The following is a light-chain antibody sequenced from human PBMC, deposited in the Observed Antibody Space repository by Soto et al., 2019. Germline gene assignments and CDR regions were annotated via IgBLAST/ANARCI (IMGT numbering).Light chain of an antibody. CDR3: QHYDSLPLT. CDR1: QDISNY. J-gene: IGKJ4*01. Sequence: DIQMTQSPSSLSASVGDRITITCQASQDISNYLNWYQQKPGKAPKLLIYGASNLETGVPSSFSGSGSGTDFTCTISSLQPEDTATYYCQHYDSLPLTFGGGTEVEVK. CDR2: GAS. V-gene: IGKV1-33*01.